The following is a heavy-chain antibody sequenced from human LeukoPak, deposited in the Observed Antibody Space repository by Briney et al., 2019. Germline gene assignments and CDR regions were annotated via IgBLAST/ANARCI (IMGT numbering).Heavy chain of an antibody. CDR3: ARHAEVSWHFFDY. V-gene: IGHV4-59*08. J-gene: IGHJ4*02. CDR1: GGSLRSLY. D-gene: IGHD6-13*01. CDR2: IYYNEYT. Sequence: KSSETLSLTCTVSGGSLRSLYWSWIRQPPGKGLEWIANIYYNEYTNYSPSLKSRVTISADMSKNQFSLNLNSVTAADTAVYYCARHAEVSWHFFDYWSQGTLVTVSS.